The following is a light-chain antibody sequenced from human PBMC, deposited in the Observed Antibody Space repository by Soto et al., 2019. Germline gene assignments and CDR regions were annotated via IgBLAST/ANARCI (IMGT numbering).Light chain of an antibody. Sequence: EIVMTQSPATLSVSPGERATLSCRASQSVGSNLAWYQQKPGQAPRLLIYGASTRATGIPARCSGSGSGTEFNLIISSLQSEDFAVYYCQQYDNWPPYTCGQGTKLEIK. J-gene: IGKJ2*01. CDR2: GAS. CDR3: QQYDNWPPYT. CDR1: QSVGSN. V-gene: IGKV3-15*01.